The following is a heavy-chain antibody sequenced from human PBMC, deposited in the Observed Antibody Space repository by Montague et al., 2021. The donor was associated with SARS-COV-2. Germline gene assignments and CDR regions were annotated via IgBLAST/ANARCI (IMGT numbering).Heavy chain of an antibody. D-gene: IGHD3-22*01. Sequence: SETLSLTCAVYGGSLSGYDWSWIRQPPGKGLEWIGEINHGGSTKYNPSXXSRVSISVDTSKNQFSLKLNSVTAADTAVYYCARGQGEITMIVVVLTAAAHYFDYWGQGTLVTVSP. CDR3: ARGQGEITMIVVVLTAAAHYFDY. J-gene: IGHJ4*02. CDR2: INHGGST. CDR1: GGSLSGYD. V-gene: IGHV4-34*01.